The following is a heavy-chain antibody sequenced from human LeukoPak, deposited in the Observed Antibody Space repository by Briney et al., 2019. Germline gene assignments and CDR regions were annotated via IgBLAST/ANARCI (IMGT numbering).Heavy chain of an antibody. J-gene: IGHJ6*03. D-gene: IGHD2-2*02. CDR2: INPNSGGT. Sequence: ASVKVSCKASGYTFTGYYMHWVRQAPGQGLEWMGWINPNSGGTNYAQKFQGRVTMTRDTSISTAYMELSRLRSGDTAVYYCATNGVDIVVVPAAITPVYYYYMDVWGKGTTVTVSS. V-gene: IGHV1-2*02. CDR1: GYTFTGYY. CDR3: ATNGVDIVVVPAAITPVYYYYMDV.